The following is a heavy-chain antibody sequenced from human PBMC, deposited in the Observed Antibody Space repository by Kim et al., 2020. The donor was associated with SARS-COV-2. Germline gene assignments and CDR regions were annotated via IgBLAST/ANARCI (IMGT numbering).Heavy chain of an antibody. CDR3: ARGGSGSYYYFYYGMDV. D-gene: IGHD3-10*01. V-gene: IGHV6-1*01. J-gene: IGHJ6*02. Sequence: SQTLSLTCAISGDSVSSNSAAWHWIRQSPSRGLEWLGRTYYRSKWYNDYAVSVKSRITINPDTSKNQFSLQLNSVTPEDTAVYYCARGGSGSYYYFYYGMDVWGQGTTVTVSS. CDR2: TYYRSKWYN. CDR1: GDSVSSNSAA.